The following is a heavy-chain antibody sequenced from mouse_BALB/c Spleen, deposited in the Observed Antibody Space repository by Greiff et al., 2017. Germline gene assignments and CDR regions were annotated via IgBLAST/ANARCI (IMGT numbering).Heavy chain of an antibody. D-gene: IGHD2-3*01. CDR1: GYTFTDYA. V-gene: IGHV1-67*01. Sequence: QVQLQQSGPELVRPGESVKISCKGSGYTFTDYAMHWVKQSHAKSLEWIGVISIYYDNTNYNPTFKGKATMTVDKSTSTAYMELARLTSEDSAIYYCARTGGYSWYFDVWGAGTTVTVSS. CDR2: ISIYYDNT. J-gene: IGHJ1*01. CDR3: ARTGGYSWYFDV.